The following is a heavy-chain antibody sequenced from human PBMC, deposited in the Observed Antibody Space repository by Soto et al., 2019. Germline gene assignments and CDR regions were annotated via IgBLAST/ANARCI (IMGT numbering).Heavy chain of an antibody. V-gene: IGHV3-23*01. Sequence: EVQLLESGGGLVQPGGSLRLSCAASGFTFSSYAMSWVRQAPGKGLEWVSAISGSGGSTYYVDSVKGRFTISRDNSKNTLYLQMNSLRAEDTAVYYCAKAVQAWFGSGGVDYWGQGTLVTVSS. CDR2: ISGSGGST. D-gene: IGHD3-10*01. CDR3: AKAVQAWFGSGGVDY. CDR1: GFTFSSYA. J-gene: IGHJ4*02.